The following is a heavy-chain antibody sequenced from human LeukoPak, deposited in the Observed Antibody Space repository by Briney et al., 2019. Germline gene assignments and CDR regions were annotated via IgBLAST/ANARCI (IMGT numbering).Heavy chain of an antibody. Sequence: GGSLRLSCAASGFTVSSNFMSWVRQTPGKGLEWVSIIYSNGNGYYAASVEGRFTISRDNSKNTLYLQMNSLRAEDTAVYYCAKALDIVVEDRNFDYWGQGTLVTVSS. J-gene: IGHJ4*02. CDR3: AKALDIVVEDRNFDY. V-gene: IGHV3-53*01. D-gene: IGHD2-2*03. CDR1: GFTVSSNF. CDR2: IYSNGNG.